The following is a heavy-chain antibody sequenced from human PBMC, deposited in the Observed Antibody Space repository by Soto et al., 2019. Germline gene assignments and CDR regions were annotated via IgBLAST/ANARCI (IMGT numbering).Heavy chain of an antibody. J-gene: IGHJ5*02. CDR3: AKDQKVVATILDWGWFDP. Sequence: GGSLRLSCAASGFTFSSYAMSWVRQAPGKGLEWVSAISGSGGSTYYADSVKGRFTISRDNSKNTLYLQMNSLRAEDTAVYYCAKDQKVVATILDWGWFDPWGQGTLVTVSS. CDR1: GFTFSSYA. CDR2: ISGSGGST. V-gene: IGHV3-23*01. D-gene: IGHD5-12*01.